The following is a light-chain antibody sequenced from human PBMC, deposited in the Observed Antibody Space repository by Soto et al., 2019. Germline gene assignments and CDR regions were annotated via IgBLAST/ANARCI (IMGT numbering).Light chain of an antibody. CDR1: SSDVGGYNY. Sequence: QSALTQPASVSGSPGQSITISCTGTSSDVGGYNYVSWYRQHPGKAPKLMIYDVSNRPSGVSNRFSGSKSGNTASLTISGLQDEDESDYYCSSYTSSSTLNYVFGTGTKVTVL. J-gene: IGLJ1*01. V-gene: IGLV2-14*01. CDR3: SSYTSSSTLNYV. CDR2: DVS.